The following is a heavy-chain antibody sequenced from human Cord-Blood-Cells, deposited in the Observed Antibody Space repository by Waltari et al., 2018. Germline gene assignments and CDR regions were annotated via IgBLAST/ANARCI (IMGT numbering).Heavy chain of an antibody. Sequence: QVQLQQWGAGLLKPSETLSLTCDVYGGSLSGYYWSWTRQPPGKGLEWIGEINHSGSTNYNPSHKSRVTISVDTSKNQFSLKLSSVTAADTAVYYCARRAFAVYYFDYWGQGTLVTVSS. D-gene: IGHD3-16*01. CDR2: INHSGST. CDR3: ARRAFAVYYFDY. J-gene: IGHJ4*02. CDR1: GGSLSGYY. V-gene: IGHV4-34*01.